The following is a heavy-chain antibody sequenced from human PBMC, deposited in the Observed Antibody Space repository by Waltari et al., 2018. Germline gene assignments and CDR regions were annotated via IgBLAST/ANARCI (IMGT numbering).Heavy chain of an antibody. D-gene: IGHD3-3*01. Sequence: QLQLQESGPGLVKPSETLSLTCTVSGGSISSSSYYWGWIRQPPGTGLEWIGSIYYSGSTYYNPSLKSRVTISVDTSKNQFSLKLSSVTAADTAVYYCARDIYDFWSGYLSYYYYYGMDVWGQGTTVTVSS. V-gene: IGHV4-39*07. CDR3: ARDIYDFWSGYLSYYYYYGMDV. CDR2: IYYSGST. CDR1: GGSISSSSYY. J-gene: IGHJ6*02.